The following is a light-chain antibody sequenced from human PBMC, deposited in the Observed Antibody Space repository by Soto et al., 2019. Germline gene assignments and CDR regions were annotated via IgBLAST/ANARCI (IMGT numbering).Light chain of an antibody. CDR1: SSDLGGYNY. J-gene: IGLJ1*01. V-gene: IGLV2-14*01. CDR2: VVS. CDR3: SSFAGSNNFPYV. Sequence: QSVLTQPASVSGSPGQSITISCTGTSSDLGGYNYVSWYQQHPGKAPKLMIYVVSNRPSGISNRFSGSKSGNTASLTISGLQAEDEADYYCSSFAGSNNFPYVFGTGTKVTVL.